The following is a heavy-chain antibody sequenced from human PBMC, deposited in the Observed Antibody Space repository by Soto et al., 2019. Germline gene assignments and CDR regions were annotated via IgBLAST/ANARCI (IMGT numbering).Heavy chain of an antibody. CDR3: AKTPGFVVVIAIPLYFDY. CDR2: ISGSGGST. V-gene: IGHV3-23*01. Sequence: PGGSLRLSCAASGFTFSSYAMSWVRQAPGKGLEWVSAISGSGGSTYYADSVKGRFTISRDNSKNTLYLQMNSLRAEDTAVYYCAKTPGFVVVIAIPLYFDYWGQGTLVTVSS. CDR1: GFTFSSYA. J-gene: IGHJ4*02. D-gene: IGHD2-21*01.